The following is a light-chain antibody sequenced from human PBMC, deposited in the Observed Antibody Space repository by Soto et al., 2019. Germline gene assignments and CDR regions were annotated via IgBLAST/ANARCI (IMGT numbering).Light chain of an antibody. J-gene: IGKJ4*01. CDR1: QGFRSY. CDR3: QRTYNAPLT. Sequence: DIQLTQSQPSLSAPLGNRAPTICRGGQGFRSYLNWYRQNPGKVPKLLFYSASNLQSGVPSRFSGSGSGTDFTLTISSLQPEDVATYYGQRTYNAPLTFGGGTKVEIK. CDR2: SAS. V-gene: IGKV1-27*01.